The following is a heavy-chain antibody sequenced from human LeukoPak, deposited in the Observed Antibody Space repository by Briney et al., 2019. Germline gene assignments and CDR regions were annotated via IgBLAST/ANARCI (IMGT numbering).Heavy chain of an antibody. CDR1: GFTFDDYG. Sequence: GGSLRLSCAASGFTFDDYGMRWVRQAPGKGLEWVSGINWNGGSTGYADSVKGRFTISRDNAKNSLYLQMNSLRAEDTALYYCARQASITQPPYYYYYYYMDVWGKGTTVTVSS. CDR3: ARQASITQPPYYYYYYYMDV. J-gene: IGHJ6*03. V-gene: IGHV3-20*04. CDR2: INWNGGST. D-gene: IGHD3-10*01.